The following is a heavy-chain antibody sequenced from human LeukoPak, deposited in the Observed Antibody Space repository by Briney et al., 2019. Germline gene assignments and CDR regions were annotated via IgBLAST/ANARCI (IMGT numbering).Heavy chain of an antibody. J-gene: IGHJ4*02. CDR1: GFAFSSYW. D-gene: IGHD1-14*01. V-gene: IGHV3-66*01. CDR2: IYSGGST. CDR3: ARGAQPRIFDY. Sequence: GGSLRLSCAASGFAFSSYWMHWVRQAPGKGLEWVSVIYSGGSTYCADSVKGRFTISRDNSKNTLYLQMNSLRAEDTAVYYCARGAQPRIFDYWGQGTLVTVSS.